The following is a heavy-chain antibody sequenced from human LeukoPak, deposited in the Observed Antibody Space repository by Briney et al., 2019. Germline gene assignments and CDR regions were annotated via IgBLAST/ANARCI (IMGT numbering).Heavy chain of an antibody. CDR1: GGSISSYY. CDR2: IYTSGST. Sequence: SETLSLTCTVSGGSISSYYWSWIRQPPGKGLEWIGYIYTSGSTNYNPSLKSRVTISVDTSKNQFSLKLSSVTAADTAVYYCARHVGSVYYYDSSGYYDYWGQGTQVTVSS. J-gene: IGHJ4*02. CDR3: ARHVGSVYYYDSSGYYDY. D-gene: IGHD3-22*01. V-gene: IGHV4-4*09.